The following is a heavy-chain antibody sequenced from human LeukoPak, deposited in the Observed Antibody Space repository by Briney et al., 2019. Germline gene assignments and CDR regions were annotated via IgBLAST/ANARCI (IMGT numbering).Heavy chain of an antibody. CDR1: GFAVSSNY. Sequence: GGSLRLSCAASGFAVSSNYMGWVRQAPGKGLEWVSVIYSGGSTYYADSVKGRFTISRDNSKNTLYLQMNSLRAEDTAVYYCARDKVRASYYGMDVWGQGTTVTVSS. J-gene: IGHJ6*02. D-gene: IGHD1-1*01. CDR3: ARDKVRASYYGMDV. CDR2: IYSGGST. V-gene: IGHV3-53*01.